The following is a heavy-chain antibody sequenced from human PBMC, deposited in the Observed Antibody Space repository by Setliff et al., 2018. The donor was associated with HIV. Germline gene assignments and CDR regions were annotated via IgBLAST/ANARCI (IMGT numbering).Heavy chain of an antibody. J-gene: IGHJ3*01. CDR3: GRHRPFTAFDV. CDR2: MHHSGST. Sequence: PSETLSLTCVVSGYSISSGYFWGWIRQPPGEGLEWIGNMHHSGSTYYNPSLKSRVTMSVDTSKNQFSLKLSSVTASDTAIYYCGRHRPFTAFDVWGQGTMVTVSS. CDR1: GYSISSGYF. V-gene: IGHV4-38-2*01.